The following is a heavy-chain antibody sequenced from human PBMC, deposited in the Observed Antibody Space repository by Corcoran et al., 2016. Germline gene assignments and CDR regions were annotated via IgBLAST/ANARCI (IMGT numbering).Heavy chain of an antibody. CDR2: INHSGST. V-gene: IGHV4-34*01. D-gene: IGHD2-2*01. Sequence: QVQLQQWGAGLLKPSETLSLTCAVYGGSFSGYYWSWIRQPPGKGLEWIGEINHSGSTNYNPSLKSRVTISVDTSKNQFSLKLSSVTAADTAVYYCARGHTDIVVVPAAKNWVDPWGQGTLVTVSS. CDR3: ARGHTDIVVVPAAKNWVDP. CDR1: GGSFSGYY. J-gene: IGHJ5*02.